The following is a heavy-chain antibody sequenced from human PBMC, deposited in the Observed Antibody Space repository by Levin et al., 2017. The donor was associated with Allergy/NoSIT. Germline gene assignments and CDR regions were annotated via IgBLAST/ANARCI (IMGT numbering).Heavy chain of an antibody. CDR2: INSDGFSI. Sequence: GGSLRLSCAASGFTFSSYWMHWVRQAPGKGLVWISRINSDGFSINYADSVKGRFTISRDNAKNTLYLQMNSLRAEDTAVYYCARFHCSSGSCYSNWGQGTLVTVSS. CDR1: GFTFSSYW. V-gene: IGHV3-74*01. J-gene: IGHJ4*02. D-gene: IGHD2-15*01. CDR3: ARFHCSSGSCYSN.